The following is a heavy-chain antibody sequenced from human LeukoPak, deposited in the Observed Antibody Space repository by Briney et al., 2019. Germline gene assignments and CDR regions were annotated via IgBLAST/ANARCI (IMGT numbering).Heavy chain of an antibody. CDR3: ARHTSTGTDY. Sequence: GESLKISCKGSGYSITNYWIGWVRQMPGKGLEWMGIIYPRDSDTKYSPSFQGQVTISADKSINTAYLQWSSLKPSDTAIYYCARHTSTGTDYWGQGTLVTVSS. CDR2: IYPRDSDT. CDR1: GYSITNYW. J-gene: IGHJ4*02. D-gene: IGHD2-8*02. V-gene: IGHV5-51*01.